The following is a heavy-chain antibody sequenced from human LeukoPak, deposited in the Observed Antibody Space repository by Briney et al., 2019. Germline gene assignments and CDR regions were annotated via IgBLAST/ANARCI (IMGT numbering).Heavy chain of an antibody. D-gene: IGHD3-10*01. CDR2: IDPIESYT. V-gene: IGHV5-10-1*01. CDR1: GYSFTIYW. Sequence: GESLKISCQGSGYSFTIYWISWVRQIPGKGLEWIGRIDPIESYTNYSPSFQGHVTISADKSISTAYLQWSSLKASDTAMYYSARHCYSGSGSYYKRRRSFDYWGQGTLVTVSS. J-gene: IGHJ4*02. CDR3: ARHCYSGSGSYYKRRRSFDY.